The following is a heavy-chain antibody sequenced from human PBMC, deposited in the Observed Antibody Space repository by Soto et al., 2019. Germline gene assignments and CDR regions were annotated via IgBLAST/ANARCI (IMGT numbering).Heavy chain of an antibody. CDR2: ISYDGSNK. CDR3: AKDGPQGCSGGSCYSHDAFDI. Sequence: GGSLRLSCAASGFTFSTYTMHWVRQAPGKGLEWVAVISYDGSNKYYADSVKGRFTISRDNSKNTLYLQMNSLRAEDTAVYYCAKDGPQGCSGGSCYSHDAFDIWGQGTMVTVSS. J-gene: IGHJ3*02. CDR1: GFTFSTYT. D-gene: IGHD2-15*01. V-gene: IGHV3-30*04.